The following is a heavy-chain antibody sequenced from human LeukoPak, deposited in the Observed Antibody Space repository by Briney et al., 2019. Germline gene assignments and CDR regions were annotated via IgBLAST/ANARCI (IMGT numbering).Heavy chain of an antibody. CDR1: GGTFSSYA. CDR2: IIPILGIA. J-gene: IGHJ3*02. CDR3: ARQGGNSGSYYNADAFDI. Sequence: GSSVKVSCKASGGTFSSYAISWVRQAPGQGLEWMGRIIPILGIANYAQKFQGRVTITADKSTSTAYMELSSPRSEDTAVYYCARQGGNSGSYYNADAFDIWGQGTMVTVSS. D-gene: IGHD3-10*01. V-gene: IGHV1-69*04.